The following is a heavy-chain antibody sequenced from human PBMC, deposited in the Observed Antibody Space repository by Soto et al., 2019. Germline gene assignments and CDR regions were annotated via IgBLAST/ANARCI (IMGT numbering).Heavy chain of an antibody. V-gene: IGHV3-21*01. J-gene: IGHJ4*02. CDR2: ISSASSDT. CDR1: AFNFSRVI. Sequence: GGSLRRSWRGSAFNFSRVIMNWVRQVPGKGLEWVASISSASSDTWYADSVKGRFIISRDNAQNSLFLQMNTLRPEDSAIYYCARVAYWGPGTQVTVSS. CDR3: ARVAY.